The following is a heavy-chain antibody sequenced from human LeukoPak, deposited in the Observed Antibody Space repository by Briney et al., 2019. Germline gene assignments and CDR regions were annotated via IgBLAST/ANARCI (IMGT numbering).Heavy chain of an antibody. D-gene: IGHD3-16*02. J-gene: IGHJ4*02. CDR3: ARESDYDYVWGSYRGDY. Sequence: GGSLRLSCAASGFTFSDYYMSWIRQAPGKGLEWVANIKQDGSEKYYVDSVKGRFTISRDNAKNSLYLQMNSLRAEDTAVYYCARESDYDYVWGSYRGDYWGQGTLVTVSS. CDR1: GFTFSDYY. CDR2: IKQDGSEK. V-gene: IGHV3-7*03.